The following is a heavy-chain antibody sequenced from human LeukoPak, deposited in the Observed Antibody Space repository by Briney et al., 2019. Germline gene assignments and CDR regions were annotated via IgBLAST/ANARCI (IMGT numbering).Heavy chain of an antibody. CDR1: GESFSGYF. V-gene: IGHV4-34*01. J-gene: IGHJ5*02. CDR3: ARAGYYYDSKRKFDP. Sequence: SETLSLTCAVYGESFSGYFWSWIRQPPGKGLEWIGEINHSGYTNYNPSLKSRVTISVDTSKKQFSLRLNSVTAADTAVYYCARAGYYYDSKRKFDPWGQGTLVTVSS. CDR2: INHSGYT. D-gene: IGHD3-22*01.